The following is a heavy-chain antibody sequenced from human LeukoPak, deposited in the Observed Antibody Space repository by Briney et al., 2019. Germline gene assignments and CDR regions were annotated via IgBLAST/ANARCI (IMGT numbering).Heavy chain of an antibody. V-gene: IGHV3-7*01. CDR3: ARAAPHDCSPRTCRLFDY. CDR1: GFTFSNYW. J-gene: IGHJ4*02. Sequence: PGGSLRLPCGGSGFTFSNYWMSWVRQAPGKGREWVATIIQDGSAKDYMDSGKGRFTISRDNAKNSLYLQMDSLRAEDTALYYCARAAPHDCSPRTCRLFDYWGQGTLVTVAS. CDR2: IIQDGSAK. D-gene: IGHD3-22*01.